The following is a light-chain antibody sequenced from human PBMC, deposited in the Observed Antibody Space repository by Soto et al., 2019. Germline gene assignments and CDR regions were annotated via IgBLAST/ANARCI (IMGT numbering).Light chain of an antibody. J-gene: IGKJ4*01. CDR2: AAF. Sequence: DIQMTQSPSSLSASVGDRVTISCRASQSISRNLNWYQQKQGKAPKLLIYAAFSLQSGVPSRFSGSGSGTDFTLTISSLQPEDFATYYCQQSYITPLTFGGGTKVDIK. V-gene: IGKV1-39*01. CDR1: QSISRN. CDR3: QQSYITPLT.